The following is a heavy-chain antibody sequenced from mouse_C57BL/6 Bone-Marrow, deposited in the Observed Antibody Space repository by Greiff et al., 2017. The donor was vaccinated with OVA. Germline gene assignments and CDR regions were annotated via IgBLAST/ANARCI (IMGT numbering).Heavy chain of an antibody. V-gene: IGHV5-17*01. CDR1: GFTFSDYG. CDR3: ARPILRYYFDY. Sequence: EVMLVESGGGLVKPGGSLKLSCAASGFTFSDYGMHWVRQAPEKGLEWVAYISSGSSTIYYADTVKGRFTISRDNAKNILFLLMTSLRSEDTAKYYCARPILRYYFDYWGQGTTLTVSS. J-gene: IGHJ2*01. CDR2: ISSGSSTI. D-gene: IGHD1-1*01.